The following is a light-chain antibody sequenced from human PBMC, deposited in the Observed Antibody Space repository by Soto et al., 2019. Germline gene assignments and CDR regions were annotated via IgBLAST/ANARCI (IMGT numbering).Light chain of an antibody. CDR1: QSVGSN. CDR3: QQYKHWPWT. V-gene: IGKV3-15*01. Sequence: EMVMTQSPATLSVSPGDRATLSCRASQSVGSNLAWYQQKPGQAPRLLIYGASTRATGLPARFSGSGSGTDFTLTISSLQPEDFAVYYCQQYKHWPWTFGQGTQV. CDR2: GAS. J-gene: IGKJ1*01.